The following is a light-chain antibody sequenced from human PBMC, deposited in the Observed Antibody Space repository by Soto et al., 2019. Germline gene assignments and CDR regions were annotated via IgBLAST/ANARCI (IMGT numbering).Light chain of an antibody. V-gene: IGKV1-5*03. Sequence: DIQLTQSPSTLSASVGDSVTITCRDSQSISSWLAWYQQKPGKAPKFLIYKTSNLESGVPSRFSGSGSGTEFTLTISSLQPDDFATYYCQYYNNYCWTFGQGTKVEIK. J-gene: IGKJ1*01. CDR2: KTS. CDR1: QSISSW. CDR3: QYYNNYCWT.